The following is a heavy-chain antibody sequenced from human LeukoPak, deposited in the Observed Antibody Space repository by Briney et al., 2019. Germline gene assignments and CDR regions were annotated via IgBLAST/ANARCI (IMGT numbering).Heavy chain of an antibody. CDR3: AKGIDYGDYMDV. D-gene: IGHD4-17*01. CDR1: GFTFSSYG. J-gene: IGHJ6*03. Sequence: GGSLRLSCAASGFTFSSYGIHGVRQAPGKGLEWVAFIRYDGSIKYYADSVKGRFTISRDNSKDTLYLQMNSLRAEDTAVYYCAKGIDYGDYMDVWGKGTTVTVSS. V-gene: IGHV3-30*02. CDR2: IRYDGSIK.